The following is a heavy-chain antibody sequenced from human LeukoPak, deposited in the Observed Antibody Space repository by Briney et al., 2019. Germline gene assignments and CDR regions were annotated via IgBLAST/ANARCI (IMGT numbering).Heavy chain of an antibody. D-gene: IGHD6-19*01. CDR2: MNPNSGNT. Sequence: RVASVRVSCTASGYTFTSYDINWVRQAPGQGLEWMGWMNPNSGNTGYAQTFQGRVTMTRNTSISTAYMELSSLRSEDTAVYYCARKAVAGGFDYWGQGTLVTVSS. CDR1: GYTFTSYD. CDR3: ARKAVAGGFDY. V-gene: IGHV1-8*01. J-gene: IGHJ4*02.